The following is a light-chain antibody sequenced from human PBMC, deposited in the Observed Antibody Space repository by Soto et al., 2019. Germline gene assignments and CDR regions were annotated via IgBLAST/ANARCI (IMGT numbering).Light chain of an antibody. J-gene: IGKJ1*01. V-gene: IGKV1-6*01. CDR2: GAF. CDR1: QDISTE. Sequence: AIQMTQSPSSLSVSVGDRVTITCRASQDISTELGWYQQKPGKAPRLLIYGAFSLQSGVPSRFSGSGSGTEFTLTISSLQPDAFATYYCLQDFKYPRTFGQGTKVEVK. CDR3: LQDFKYPRT.